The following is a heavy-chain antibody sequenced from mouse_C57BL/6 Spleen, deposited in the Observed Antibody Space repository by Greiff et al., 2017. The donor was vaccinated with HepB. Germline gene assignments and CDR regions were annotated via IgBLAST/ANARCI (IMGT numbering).Heavy chain of an antibody. J-gene: IGHJ4*01. V-gene: IGHV1-55*01. CDR2: IYPGSGST. Sequence: QVQLQQPGAELVKPGASAKMSCKASGYTFTSYWITWVKQRPGQGLVWIGDIYPGSGSTNYNEKFKSKATLTVDTSSSTAYLQLSSLTSEDSAVYYCARGGFSYATDYWAQGTSVTISS. CDR1: GYTFTSYW. CDR3: ARGGFSYATDY.